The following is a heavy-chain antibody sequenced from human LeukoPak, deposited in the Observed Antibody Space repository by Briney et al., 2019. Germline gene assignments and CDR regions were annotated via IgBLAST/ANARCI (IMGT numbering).Heavy chain of an antibody. J-gene: IGHJ4*02. V-gene: IGHV4-61*02. D-gene: IGHD4-17*01. CDR2: IYTSGST. CDR3: ARHAPDYGDYPPYFDY. CDR1: GGSISSGSYY. Sequence: KPSETLSLTCTVSGGSISSGSYYWSWIRQPAGKGLEWIGRIYTSGSTNYNPSLKSRVTISVDTSKNQFSLKLSSVTAADTAVYYCARHAPDYGDYPPYFDYWGQGTLVTVSS.